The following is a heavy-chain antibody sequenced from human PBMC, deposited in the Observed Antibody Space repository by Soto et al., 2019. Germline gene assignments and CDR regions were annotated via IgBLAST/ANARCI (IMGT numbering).Heavy chain of an antibody. CDR3: TTLGPS. Sequence: PGGSLRLSCVASGFTFGDAWMNWDRQAAGKGLEWVGHVKTKSEGETTDYAAPVKGRFTIWRDDSTNTLYLQMNSLKSEDTGKYFCTTLGPSWGQGTQVTVSS. J-gene: IGHJ5*02. CDR1: GFTFGDAW. CDR2: VKTKSEGETT. V-gene: IGHV3-15*07.